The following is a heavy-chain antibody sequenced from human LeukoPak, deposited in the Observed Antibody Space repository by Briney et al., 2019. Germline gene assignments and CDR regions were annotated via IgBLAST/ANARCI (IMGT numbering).Heavy chain of an antibody. Sequence: GGSLRLSCAASGFTFDDYAMHWVRQAPGKGLEWVSLISGDGGSTYYADSVKGRFTISRDNSKNSLYLQMNSLRTGDTALYYCATEVRAFDIWGQGTMVTVSS. CDR3: ATEVRAFDI. CDR2: ISGDGGST. J-gene: IGHJ3*02. CDR1: GFTFDDYA. V-gene: IGHV3-43*02. D-gene: IGHD1-14*01.